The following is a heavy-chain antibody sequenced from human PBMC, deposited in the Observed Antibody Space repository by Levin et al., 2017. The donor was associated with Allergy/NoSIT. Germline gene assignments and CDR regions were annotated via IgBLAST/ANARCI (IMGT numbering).Heavy chain of an antibody. J-gene: IGHJ4*02. D-gene: IGHD1-26*01. CDR2: ISYDGSNK. Sequence: LTGGSLRLSCAASGFTFSSYGMHWVRQAPGKGLEWVAVISYDGSNKYYADSVKGRFTISRDNSKNTLYLQMNSLRAEDTAVYYCAKDLSYGDYWGQGTLVTVSS. CDR1: GFTFSSYG. CDR3: AKDLSYGDY. V-gene: IGHV3-30*18.